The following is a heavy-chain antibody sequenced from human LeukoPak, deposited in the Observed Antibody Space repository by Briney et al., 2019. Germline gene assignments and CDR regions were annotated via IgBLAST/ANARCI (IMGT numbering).Heavy chain of an antibody. V-gene: IGHV1-46*01. CDR1: GYTFTSHY. CDR3: ARDNSVEDNAWWFDP. J-gene: IGHJ5*02. D-gene: IGHD4-23*01. Sequence: GASVKVSCKASGYTFTSHYMHWVRQAPGEGLEWMGLINPTGGSTGYAQKFHGRVTMTRDMSTSTDYMELSSLRSEDTAIYSCARDNSVEDNAWWFDPWGQGTLVTVSS. CDR2: INPTGGST.